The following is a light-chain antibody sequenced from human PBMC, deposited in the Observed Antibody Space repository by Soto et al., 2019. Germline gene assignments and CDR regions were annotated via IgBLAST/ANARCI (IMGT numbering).Light chain of an antibody. CDR1: NSDVGAYNY. V-gene: IGLV2-8*01. J-gene: IGLJ2*01. CDR3: SSYAGNNNCVV. Sequence: QSVLTQPPSASGSPGQSVTISCTGTNSDVGAYNYVAWYQQHPGKAPKLMIYEVTKRPSGVPARFSGSKSGNTASLTVSGLQAEDEADYYCSSYAGNNNCVVFGGGTKLTVL. CDR2: EVT.